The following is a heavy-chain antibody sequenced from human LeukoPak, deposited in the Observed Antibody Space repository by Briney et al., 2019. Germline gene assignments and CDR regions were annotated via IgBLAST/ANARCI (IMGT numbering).Heavy chain of an antibody. J-gene: IGHJ5*02. Sequence: PSETLSLTCTVSGGSISSSSYYWGWIRQPPGKGLEWIGNIYYSGSTYYNPSLKSRVTISVDTSKNQFSLKLSSVTAADTAVYYCARGRIAAAGGPSSWFDPWGQGTLVTVSS. CDR3: ARGRIAAAGGPSSWFDP. D-gene: IGHD6-13*01. CDR1: GGSISSSSYY. V-gene: IGHV4-39*01. CDR2: IYYSGST.